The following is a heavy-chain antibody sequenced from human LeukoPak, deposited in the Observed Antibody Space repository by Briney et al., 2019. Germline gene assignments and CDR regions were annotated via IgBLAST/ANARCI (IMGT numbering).Heavy chain of an antibody. CDR1: GFTFSNYG. CDR3: ARVWFGDYYLDY. J-gene: IGHJ4*02. D-gene: IGHD3-10*01. CDR2: IWFDGSNK. Sequence: PGRSLRLSCAAPGFTFSNYGMHWARQAPGKGLEWVAVIWFDGSNKYYVDSVKGRFTISRDNSKNTLYLQMNSLRAEDTAVYYCARVWFGDYYLDYWGQGTLVTVSS. V-gene: IGHV3-33*01.